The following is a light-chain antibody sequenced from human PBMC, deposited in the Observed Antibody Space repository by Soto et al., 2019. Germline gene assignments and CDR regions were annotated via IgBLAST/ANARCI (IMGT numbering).Light chain of an antibody. CDR3: QNYNSAPHP. CDR2: AAS. Sequence: DIQMTQSPSSLSASVGDRVTITCRASQGISNYLAWYQQKPGKVPKLLIYAASTWQSGSPSGFSDSGSGTDFTLTISSLQHADVATYYCQNYNSAPHPFGTGTKVDIK. J-gene: IGKJ3*01. CDR1: QGISNY. V-gene: IGKV1-27*01.